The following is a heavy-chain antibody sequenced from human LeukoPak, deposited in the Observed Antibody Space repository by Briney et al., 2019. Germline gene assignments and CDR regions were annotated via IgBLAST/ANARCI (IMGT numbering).Heavy chain of an antibody. J-gene: IGHJ5*02. CDR3: ARDEGNWFDP. Sequence: SETLSLTCTVSGASIGSYYWGWIRQPPGKGLEWIGYIYIRGNTNSNPSLKSRVTIPGDTSKNQISLKLTSVSAADTAVYYCARDEGNWFDPWGQGTLVTVSS. CDR2: IYIRGNT. CDR1: GASIGSYY. V-gene: IGHV4-59*01.